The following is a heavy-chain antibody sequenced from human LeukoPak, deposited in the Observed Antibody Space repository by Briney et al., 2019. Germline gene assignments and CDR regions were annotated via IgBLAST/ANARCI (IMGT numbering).Heavy chain of an antibody. Sequence: GGSLRLSCAVSGFTFRTYAMSWVRQAPGKGLEWVSAISGSGGTTYYADSVKGRFTISRDNSKNTLYLQMNSLRAEDTAVYYCAKLSTFGDLSRVRFDPWGQGTLVTVSS. CDR1: GFTFRTYA. D-gene: IGHD3-10*01. CDR2: ISGSGGTT. CDR3: AKLSTFGDLSRVRFDP. V-gene: IGHV3-23*01. J-gene: IGHJ5*02.